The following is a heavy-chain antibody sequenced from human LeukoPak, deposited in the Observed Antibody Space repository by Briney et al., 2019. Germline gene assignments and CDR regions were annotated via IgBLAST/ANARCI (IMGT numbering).Heavy chain of an antibody. CDR3: ARSGYYDSSGNLAGAFDI. V-gene: IGHV6-1*01. J-gene: IGHJ3*02. CDR2: TYYRSKWYN. CDR1: GDSVSSNSAA. D-gene: IGHD3-22*01. Sequence: SQTLSLTCAISGDSVSSNSAAWNWIRQSPSRGLEWLGRTYYRSKWYNDYAVSVKSRITINPDTSKNQFSLQLNSVTPEDTAVYYCARSGYYDSSGNLAGAFDIWGQGTMVPVSS.